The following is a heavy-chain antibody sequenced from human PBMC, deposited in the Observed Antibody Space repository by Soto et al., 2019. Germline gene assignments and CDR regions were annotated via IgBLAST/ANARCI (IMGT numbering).Heavy chain of an antibody. CDR2: ISSSSSYI. V-gene: IGHV3-21*01. CDR3: ARETRSPPDMDV. J-gene: IGHJ6*03. CDR1: GFTFSSYS. Sequence: GSLRLSCAASGFTFSSYSMNWVRQAPGKGLEWVSSISSSSSYIYYADSVKGRFTISRDNAKNSLYLQMNSLRAEDTAVYYCARETRSPPDMDVWGKGTTVTVSS.